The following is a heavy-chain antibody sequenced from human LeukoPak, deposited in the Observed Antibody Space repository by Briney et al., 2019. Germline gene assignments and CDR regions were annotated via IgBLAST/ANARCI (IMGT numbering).Heavy chain of an antibody. J-gene: IGHJ6*02. CDR3: ARNTYYYGMDV. Sequence: GGSLRLSCAASGFTFSSYSMNWVRQAPGKGLEWVAVIWYDGSNKYYADSVKGRFTISRDNSKNTLYLQMNSLRAEDTAVYYCARNTYYYGMDVWGQGTTVTVSS. CDR1: GFTFSSYS. V-gene: IGHV3-33*08. CDR2: IWYDGSNK.